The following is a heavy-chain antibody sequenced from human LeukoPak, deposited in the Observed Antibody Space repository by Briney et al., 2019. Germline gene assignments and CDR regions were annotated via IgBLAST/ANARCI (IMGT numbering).Heavy chain of an antibody. J-gene: IGHJ4*02. D-gene: IGHD3-22*01. CDR2: INWNGGST. CDR3: ARQETYYYDSSGYYDY. CDR1: GFTFDDYG. Sequence: PGGSLRLSCAASGFTFDDYGMSWVRHAPGKGLEWVSGINWNGGSTGYADSVKGRFTISRDNTKNSLYLQMNSLRAEDTALYYCARQETYYYDSSGYYDYWGQGTLVTVSS. V-gene: IGHV3-20*04.